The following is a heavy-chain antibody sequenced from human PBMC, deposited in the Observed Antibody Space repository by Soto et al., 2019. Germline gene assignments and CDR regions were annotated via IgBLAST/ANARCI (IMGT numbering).Heavy chain of an antibody. J-gene: IGHJ4*02. CDR2: IYYSGST. Sequence: SETLSLTCTVSGGSISSYYWSWIRQPPGKGLEWIGYIYYSGSTNYNPSLKSRVTISVDTSKNQFSLKLSSVTAADTAVYYCARLSVGRKLEPDYWGQGTLVTVSS. CDR1: GGSISSYY. CDR3: ARLSVGRKLEPDY. D-gene: IGHD1-1*01. V-gene: IGHV4-59*08.